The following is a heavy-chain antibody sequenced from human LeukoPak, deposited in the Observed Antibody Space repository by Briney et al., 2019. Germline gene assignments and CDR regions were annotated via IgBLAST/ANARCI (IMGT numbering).Heavy chain of an antibody. CDR3: ARDGWSTMVRGVIDFDY. Sequence: PGGSLRLSCAASGFNFNTYSMTWVRQAPGKGLQWISYITTSSRDKNYAESVKGRFTIARDNAKNSLYMQMNSLRDDDTAVYYCARDGWSTMVRGVIDFDYWGQGTLVTVSS. V-gene: IGHV3-48*02. J-gene: IGHJ4*02. D-gene: IGHD3-10*01. CDR2: ITTSSRDK. CDR1: GFNFNTYS.